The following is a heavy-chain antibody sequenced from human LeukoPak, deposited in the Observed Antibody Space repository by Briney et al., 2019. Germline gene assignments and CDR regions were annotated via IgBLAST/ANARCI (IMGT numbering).Heavy chain of an antibody. CDR1: GFTFSSYA. CDR3: AKATGYSSGWYPD. V-gene: IGHV3-23*01. Sequence: GGSLRLSCAASGFTFSSYAMSWVRQAPGKGLEWVSGISGGGGNTYYADSVKGRFIISRDNSKNTLYLQMNSLRAEDTAVYYCAKATGYSSGWYPDWGQGTLVTVSS. D-gene: IGHD6-19*01. J-gene: IGHJ4*02. CDR2: ISGGGGNT.